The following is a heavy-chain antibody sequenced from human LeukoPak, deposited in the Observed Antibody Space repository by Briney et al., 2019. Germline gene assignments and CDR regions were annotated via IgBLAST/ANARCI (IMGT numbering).Heavy chain of an antibody. CDR1: GFTFSSYG. J-gene: IGHJ4*02. V-gene: IGHV3-30*18. Sequence: GRSLRLSCAASGFTFSSYGMHWVRQAPGKGLEWVALISYDGSKKYFADSVQGRFTISRDNSQNTLHLQMNSLRADDMAVYYCAKAGDGSGWYYFDRWGQGTLVTVSS. CDR3: AKAGDGSGWYYFDR. CDR2: ISYDGSKK. D-gene: IGHD6-19*01.